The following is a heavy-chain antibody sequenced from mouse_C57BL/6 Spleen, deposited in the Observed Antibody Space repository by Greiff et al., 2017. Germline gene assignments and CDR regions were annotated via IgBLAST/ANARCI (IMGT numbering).Heavy chain of an antibody. V-gene: IGHV1-62-2*01. Sequence: QVQLQQSGAELVKPGASVKLSCKASGYNFNEYTIHWVKQRPGQGLEWIGWFYPGSGSIEYNEKFKGKATLTADTSSSTFYMELSRLTSEDYAVYFCARHRYYGYDGDYFDYWGQGTTLTVSS. CDR1: GYNFNEYT. CDR3: ARHRYYGYDGDYFDY. D-gene: IGHD2-2*01. J-gene: IGHJ2*01. CDR2: FYPGSGSI.